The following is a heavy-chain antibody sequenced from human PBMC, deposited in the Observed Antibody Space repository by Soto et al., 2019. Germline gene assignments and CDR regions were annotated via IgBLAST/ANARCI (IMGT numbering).Heavy chain of an antibody. CDR2: IYKSTTT. J-gene: IGHJ5*01. D-gene: IGHD2-15*01. CDR3: ARGRYCLTGRCFPNWFDS. CDR1: GDSISTVDYF. Sequence: SETLSLTCSVSGDSISTVDYFWAWIRQPPGQALEYIGYIYKSTTTYYNPSFESRVATSLDTSKSQFSLTVTSVTAADTAVYFCARGRYCLTGRCFPNWFDSWGQGTLVTVSS. V-gene: IGHV4-30-4*01.